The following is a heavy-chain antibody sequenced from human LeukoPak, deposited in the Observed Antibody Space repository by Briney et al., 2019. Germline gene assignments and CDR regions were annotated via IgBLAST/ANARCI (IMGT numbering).Heavy chain of an antibody. J-gene: IGHJ4*02. CDR3: ARGIADPYSFDS. V-gene: IGHV4-4*07. Sequence: SETLSLTCTVSGGSINFYCWSWIRQPAGKGLEWIGGIYSTGSTNYSPSLKSRVTMSVDKSKNQFSLNLSSVTAADTAVYYCARGIADPYSFDSWGQGTLVTVSS. CDR2: IYSTGST. D-gene: IGHD6-13*01. CDR1: GGSINFYC.